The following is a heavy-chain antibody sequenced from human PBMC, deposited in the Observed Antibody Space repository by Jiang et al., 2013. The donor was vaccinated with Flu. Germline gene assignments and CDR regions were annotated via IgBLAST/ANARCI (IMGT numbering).Heavy chain of an antibody. V-gene: IGHV4-61*01. CDR1: GASVSSGNYY. CDR2: IYNGGFT. D-gene: IGHD5-12*01. J-gene: IGHJ4*02. Sequence: GLVKPSETLSLTCTVSGASVSSGNYYWSWIRQPPGKGLEWIGYIYNGGFTNFNPSLKSRATLSVDMSKNQFSLTMTSVTAADTAVYYCARAPRYSFVDHWGQGRLVAVSS. CDR3: ARAPRYSFVDH.